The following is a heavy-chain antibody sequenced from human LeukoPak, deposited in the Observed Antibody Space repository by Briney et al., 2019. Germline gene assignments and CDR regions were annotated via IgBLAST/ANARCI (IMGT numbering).Heavy chain of an antibody. CDR1: GFTFSSYW. Sequence: GGSLRLSCAASGFTFSSYWMSCVRQAPGKGLEWVANIKQDGSEKYYVDSVKGRFTISRDNANNSLYLQMNTLRAEDTAVYYCATDLQPFDYWGQGTLVTVSS. J-gene: IGHJ4*02. D-gene: IGHD2-2*01. CDR3: ATDLQPFDY. V-gene: IGHV3-7*04. CDR2: IKQDGSEK.